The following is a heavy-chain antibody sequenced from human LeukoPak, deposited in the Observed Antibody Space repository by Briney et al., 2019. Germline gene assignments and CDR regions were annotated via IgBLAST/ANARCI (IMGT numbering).Heavy chain of an antibody. Sequence: GSLRLSCTVSGIIFSDAWMNWVRQPPGKGLEWIGEINHSGSTNYNPSLKSRVTISVDTSKNQFSLKLSSVTAADTAVYYCARGQPRAAVAGTLRHWGQGTLVTVSS. CDR2: INHSGST. CDR3: ARGQPRAAVAGTLRH. J-gene: IGHJ4*02. V-gene: IGHV4-34*01. D-gene: IGHD6-19*01. CDR1: GIIFSDAW.